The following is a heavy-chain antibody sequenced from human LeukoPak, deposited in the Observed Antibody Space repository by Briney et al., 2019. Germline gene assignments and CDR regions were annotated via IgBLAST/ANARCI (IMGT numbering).Heavy chain of an antibody. J-gene: IGHJ4*02. CDR3: ARERGGAAHSDC. V-gene: IGHV1-69*05. Sequence: SVKVSCKASGGTFSSYAISWVRQAPGQGLEWMGRIIPIFGPANYAQKFQGRVTITTDESTSTAYMDLSSLRSEDTAVYYYARERGGAAHSDCWGQGTLVTVSS. CDR2: IIPIFGPA. CDR1: GGTFSSYA. D-gene: IGHD3-16*01.